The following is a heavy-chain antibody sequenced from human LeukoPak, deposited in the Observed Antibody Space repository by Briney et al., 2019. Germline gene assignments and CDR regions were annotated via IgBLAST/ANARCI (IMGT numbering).Heavy chain of an antibody. CDR1: GGSISSSSYY. D-gene: IGHD3-10*01. J-gene: IGHJ4*02. V-gene: IGHV4-39*07. Sequence: SETLSLTCTVSGGSISSSSYYWGWIRQPPGKGLEWIGSIYYSGSTYYNPSLKSRVTISVDTSKNQFSLKLSSVTAADTAVYYCAREPYYYGSGSYLDYWGQGTLVTVSS. CDR2: IYYSGST. CDR3: AREPYYYGSGSYLDY.